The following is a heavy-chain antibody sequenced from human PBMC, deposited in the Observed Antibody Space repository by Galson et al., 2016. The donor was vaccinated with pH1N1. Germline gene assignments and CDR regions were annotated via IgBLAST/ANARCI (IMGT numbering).Heavy chain of an antibody. Sequence: PALVTPTQTLTLTCTFSGFSLSTSGMCVSWIRQPPGKALEWLALIDWDDDKYYSTSMKTRLTITKDTSKNQGVITMTNMYPDDTASYYCARLDYGDYSGYFEYWGQGTLVTVSS. J-gene: IGHJ4*02. CDR2: IDWDDDK. D-gene: IGHD4-17*01. CDR1: GFSLSTSGMC. CDR3: ARLDYGDYSGYFEY. V-gene: IGHV2-70*01.